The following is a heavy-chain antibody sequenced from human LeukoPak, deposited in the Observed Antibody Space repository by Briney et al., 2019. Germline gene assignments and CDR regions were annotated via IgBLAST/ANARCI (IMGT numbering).Heavy chain of an antibody. J-gene: IGHJ4*02. D-gene: IGHD3-10*01. CDR1: GGSFSGYY. CDR2: INHSGST. CDR3: ARRWFGAVDY. Sequence: PSETLSLTCAVYGGSFSGYYWSWIRQPPGKGLEWIGEINHSGSTNYNPSLKSRVTISVDTSKNQLSLKLSSVTAADTAVYYCARRWFGAVDYWGQGTLVTVSS. V-gene: IGHV4-34*01.